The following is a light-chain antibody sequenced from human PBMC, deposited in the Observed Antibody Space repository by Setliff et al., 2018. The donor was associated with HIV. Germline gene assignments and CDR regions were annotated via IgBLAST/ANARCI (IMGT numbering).Light chain of an antibody. CDR3: ATWDDSLNGRV. V-gene: IGLV1-44*01. Sequence: QSVLTQTPSASGTPGQGVTISCSGGSSNIGANTVNWYQQLPGTAPKLRMYSDNQRPSGVPDRFSGSKSGTSASLAISGLQSEDEADYYCATWDDSLNGRVFGTGTKVT. CDR1: SSNIGANT. CDR2: SDN. J-gene: IGLJ1*01.